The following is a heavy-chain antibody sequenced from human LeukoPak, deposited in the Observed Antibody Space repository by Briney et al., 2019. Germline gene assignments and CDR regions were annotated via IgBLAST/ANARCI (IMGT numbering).Heavy chain of an antibody. CDR3: AKDLYCSGDSCYPEGWFDP. CDR1: GFTFSTYA. CDR2: ITGRGGIT. V-gene: IGHV3-23*01. D-gene: IGHD2-15*01. J-gene: IGHJ5*02. Sequence: GGSLRLSCAASGFTFSTYAMSWVRQAPGKGLEWVSSITGRGGITYFADSVKGRFTISRDNSKNTLYLQMNSLRVEDTAVYYCAKDLYCSGDSCYPEGWFDPWGQGTLVTVSS.